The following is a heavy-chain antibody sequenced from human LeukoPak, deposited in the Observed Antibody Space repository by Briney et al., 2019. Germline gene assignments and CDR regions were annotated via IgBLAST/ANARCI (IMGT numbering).Heavy chain of an antibody. Sequence: PSETLSLTCTVSGGSISSYYWSWIRRPAGKGLEWIGRIYTSGSTNYNPSLKSRVTMSVDTSKNQFSLKLSSVTAADTAVYYCARGGRAAAGTSFDYWGQGTLVTVSS. D-gene: IGHD6-13*01. J-gene: IGHJ4*02. CDR1: GGSISSYY. CDR3: ARGGRAAAGTSFDY. V-gene: IGHV4-4*07. CDR2: IYTSGST.